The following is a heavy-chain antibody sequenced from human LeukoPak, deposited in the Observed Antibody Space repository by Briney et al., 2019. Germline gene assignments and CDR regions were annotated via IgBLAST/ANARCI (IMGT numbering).Heavy chain of an antibody. V-gene: IGHV3-15*01. CDR2: IKSRIDGGTT. D-gene: IGHD6-19*01. CDR3: AKDLPYTSGWALKY. J-gene: IGHJ4*02. Sequence: AGGSLRLSCAASGFTFSSYAMHWVRQAPGKGLEWVGRIKSRIDGGTTDFVAPVRGRFTISRDDSKNTLYLQMDSLKTEDTAVYYCAKDLPYTSGWALKYWGQGTLVTVSS. CDR1: GFTFSSYA.